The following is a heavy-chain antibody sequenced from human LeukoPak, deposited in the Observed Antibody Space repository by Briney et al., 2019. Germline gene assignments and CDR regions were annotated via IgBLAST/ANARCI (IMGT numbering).Heavy chain of an antibody. CDR3: ARGSRGPYYYYYMDV. V-gene: IGHV3-23*01. D-gene: IGHD2-15*01. CDR1: GFTFSTYA. CDR2: FSGSGGST. Sequence: TGGSLRLSCAASGFTFSTYAMSWVRQAPGKGLEWVSAFSGSGGSTYYADSVKGRFTISRDNAKNSLYLQMNSLRAEDTAVYYCARGSRGPYYYYYMDVWGKGTTVTVSS. J-gene: IGHJ6*03.